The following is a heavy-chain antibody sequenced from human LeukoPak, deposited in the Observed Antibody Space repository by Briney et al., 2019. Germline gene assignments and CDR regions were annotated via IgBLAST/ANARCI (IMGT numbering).Heavy chain of an antibody. Sequence: SETLSLTCTVSGYSISSGYFWGWIRQPPGKGLEWIAYIYHSGSTNYNPSLRSRVTVSLDTSKNQFSLKLSSVIAADTAVYYCARTLRGVTSDYPYYYYYMDVWGKGTTVTISS. J-gene: IGHJ6*03. V-gene: IGHV4-38-2*02. D-gene: IGHD3-16*01. CDR3: ARTLRGVTSDYPYYYYYMDV. CDR2: IYHSGST. CDR1: GYSISSGYF.